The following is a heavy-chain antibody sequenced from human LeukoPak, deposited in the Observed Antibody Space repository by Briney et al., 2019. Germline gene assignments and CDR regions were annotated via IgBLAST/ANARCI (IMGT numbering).Heavy chain of an antibody. CDR2: ISGSGGST. CDR1: GFTFSSYA. J-gene: IGHJ4*02. Sequence: GGSLRLSCAASGFTFSSYAMSWVRQAPGKGLEWVSAISGSGGSTYYADSVKGRFTISRDNSKNTLYLQMNSLRAEDTAVYYCATPPSSTSHQSRLDYWGQGTLVTVSS. D-gene: IGHD2-2*01. CDR3: ATPPSSTSHQSRLDY. V-gene: IGHV3-23*01.